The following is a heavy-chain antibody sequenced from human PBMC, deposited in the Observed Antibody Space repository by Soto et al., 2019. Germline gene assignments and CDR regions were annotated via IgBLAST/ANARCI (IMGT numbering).Heavy chain of an antibody. J-gene: IGHJ6*02. CDR2: INHSGST. Sequence: PSETLSLTCAVYGGSFSGYYWSWIRQPPGKGLEWIGEINHSGSTNYNPSLKSRVTISVDTSKNQFSLRLSSVTAADTAVYYCARGRGILTGYDYYYYGMDVWGQGTTVTVSS. CDR3: ARGRGILTGYDYYYYGMDV. D-gene: IGHD3-9*01. V-gene: IGHV4-34*01. CDR1: GGSFSGYY.